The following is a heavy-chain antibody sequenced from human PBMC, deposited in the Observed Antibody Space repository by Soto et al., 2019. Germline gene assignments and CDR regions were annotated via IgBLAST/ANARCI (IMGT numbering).Heavy chain of an antibody. CDR2: ISAYNGNT. J-gene: IGHJ4*02. CDR1: GYTFTSYG. V-gene: IGHV1-18*01. D-gene: IGHD3-10*01. Sequence: QVQLVQSGAEVKKPGASVKVSCKASGYTFTSYGISWVRQAPGQGLEWMGWISAYNGNTNYAQKLQGRVTMTTDTSTSTAYMELRSLRSDDTAVYYCARVRSAYYYGSGTESDSWGQGTLVTVSS. CDR3: ARVRSAYYYGSGTESDS.